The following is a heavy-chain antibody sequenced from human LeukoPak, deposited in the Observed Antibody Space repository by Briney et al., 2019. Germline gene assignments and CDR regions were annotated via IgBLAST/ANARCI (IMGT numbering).Heavy chain of an antibody. CDR2: INPNSGGT. CDR1: GYTFTGYY. V-gene: IGHV1-2*02. J-gene: IGHJ5*02. Sequence: ASVKVSCKASGYTFTGYYMHWVRQAPGQGLEWMGWINPNSGGTNYAQKFQGRVTMTRDTSISTAYMEMTSLKSDDTAVYYCARSEYSSSAQTWGQGTLVTVSS. D-gene: IGHD6-6*01. CDR3: ARSEYSSSAQT.